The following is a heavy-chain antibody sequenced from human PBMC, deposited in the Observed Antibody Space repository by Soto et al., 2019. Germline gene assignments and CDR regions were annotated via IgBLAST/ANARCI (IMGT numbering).Heavy chain of an antibody. Sequence: SETLSLTCAVYGGSFSGYYWSWIRQPPGKGLEWIGEINHSGSTNYNPSLKSRVTISVDTSKNQYSLKLSSVTAADTAVYYCARGVSSWNPYYFDYWGQGTLVTVS. CDR3: ARGVSSWNPYYFDY. J-gene: IGHJ4*02. D-gene: IGHD6-13*01. CDR1: GGSFSGYY. V-gene: IGHV4-34*01. CDR2: INHSGST.